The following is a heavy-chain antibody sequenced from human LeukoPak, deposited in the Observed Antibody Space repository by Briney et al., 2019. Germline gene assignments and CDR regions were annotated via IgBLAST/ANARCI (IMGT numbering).Heavy chain of an antibody. V-gene: IGHV3-23*01. Sequence: GGSLRLSCAASGFTFSNYAMSWVRQVPGKGLEWVSTIIGSGGSAYYADSVNGRFTISRDNSKNTVYLQMNSLRAEDTAIYYCATYRQVLLPFESWGQGTLVTVSS. CDR2: IIGSGGSA. D-gene: IGHD2-8*02. CDR1: GFTFSNYA. J-gene: IGHJ4*02. CDR3: ATYRQVLLPFES.